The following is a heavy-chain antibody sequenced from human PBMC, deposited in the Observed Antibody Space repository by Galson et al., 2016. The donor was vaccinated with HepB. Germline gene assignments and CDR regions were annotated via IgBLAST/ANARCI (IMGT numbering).Heavy chain of an antibody. D-gene: IGHD6-6*01. CDR1: GGSISSGDYY. CDR3: ARVPLVRRGPGYFHL. V-gene: IGHV4-31*03. Sequence: TLSLTCIVSGGSISSGDYYWSWIRQHPGKGLEWIGHIYYSGSTYHNPSLKSRLTLSVDTSKNQFSLILSSVTAADTAVYYCARVPLVRRGPGYFHLWGQGTLVTVSS. CDR2: IYYSGST. J-gene: IGHJ4*01.